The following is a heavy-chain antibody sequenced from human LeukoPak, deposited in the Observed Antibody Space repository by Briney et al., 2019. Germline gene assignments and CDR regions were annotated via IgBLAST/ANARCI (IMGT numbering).Heavy chain of an antibody. V-gene: IGHV4-59*01. CDR1: GGSISSYY. D-gene: IGHD1-26*01. CDR3: ARIVGARNYYYYYMDV. CDR2: IYYSGST. Sequence: SETLSLTCTVSGGSISSYYWSWIRQPPGKGLEWIGYIYYSGSTNYNPSLKSRVTISVDTSKNQFSLKLSSVTAADPAVYYCARIVGARNYYYYYMDVWGKGTTVTVSS. J-gene: IGHJ6*03.